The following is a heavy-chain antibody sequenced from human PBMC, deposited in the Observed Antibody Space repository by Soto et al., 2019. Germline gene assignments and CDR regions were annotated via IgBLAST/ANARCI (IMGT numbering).Heavy chain of an antibody. Sequence: GASVKISCKTSGYTFTGHYIHVVRQAPQQGPEWMGEIGPESGATRYAEKFRGRVTMTMDTSITTVYMELRNLSPDDTAVYYCGRGRSGQIVIFYWGQGTPVTVSS. D-gene: IGHD3-3*02. CDR1: GYTFTGHY. J-gene: IGHJ4*02. CDR2: IGPESGAT. V-gene: IGHV1-2*02. CDR3: GRGRSGQIVIFY.